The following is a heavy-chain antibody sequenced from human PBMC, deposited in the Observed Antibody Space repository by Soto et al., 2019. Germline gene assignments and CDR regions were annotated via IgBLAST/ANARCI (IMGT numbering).Heavy chain of an antibody. V-gene: IGHV1-58*02. CDR1: GFTFTSSA. CDR2: IVVGSGNT. D-gene: IGHD3-16*02. J-gene: IGHJ3*02. Sequence: ASVKVSCKASGFTFTSSAIQWVRQAREQRLEWIGWIVVGSGNTNYAQKFQERVTITRDMSTSTAYMELSSLRSEDTAVYYCQSYYDYIWGSYRYTPPEPIWGQGTMVTVSS. CDR3: QSYYDYIWGSYRYTPPEPI.